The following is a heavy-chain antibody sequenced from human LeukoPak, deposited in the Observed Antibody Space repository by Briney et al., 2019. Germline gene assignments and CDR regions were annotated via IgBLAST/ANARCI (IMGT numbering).Heavy chain of an antibody. CDR2: IYTSGST. V-gene: IGHV4-61*02. D-gene: IGHD4-11*01. CDR3: ARGRIYTGDYYYMDF. CDR1: GGSINSGGFS. Sequence: SETLSLTCTVSGGSINSGGFSWTWIRQPAGKGLEWIGRIYTSGSTKYNPSLRSRVTISVDTSKNQFSLNLRSVTAADTAVYYCARGRIYTGDYYYMDFWGKGTTVSVSS. J-gene: IGHJ6*03.